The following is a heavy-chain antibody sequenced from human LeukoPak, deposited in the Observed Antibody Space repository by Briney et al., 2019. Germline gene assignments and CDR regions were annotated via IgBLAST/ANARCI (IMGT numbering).Heavy chain of an antibody. Sequence: PGGSLRLSCAASGFTFSSYSMNWVRQAPGKGLEWVSSISSSSSYIYYADSVKGRFTISRDNAKNSLYLQMNSLRAEDTAVYYCAREGDYVRDFDYWGQGTLVTVSS. CDR3: AREGDYVRDFDY. J-gene: IGHJ4*02. CDR2: ISSSSSYI. CDR1: GFTFSSYS. V-gene: IGHV3-21*01. D-gene: IGHD4-17*01.